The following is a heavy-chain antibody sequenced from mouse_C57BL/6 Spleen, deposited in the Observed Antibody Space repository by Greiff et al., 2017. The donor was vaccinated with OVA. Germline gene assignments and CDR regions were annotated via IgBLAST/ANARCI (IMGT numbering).Heavy chain of an antibody. J-gene: IGHJ4*01. CDR3: ARSGGYYGNYGNAMDY. CDR2: IYPGSGSS. D-gene: IGHD2-1*01. CDR1: VYPFTSYW. V-gene: IGHV1-55*01. Sequence: LQHSVASLLPPVSSFKLSCPASVYPFTSYWITWVKQSLGQGLEWIGDIYPGSGSSNSNEKFKSKATLTVATSSCPAYMQLSILTSEDSAVYYCARSGGYYGNYGNAMDYWGQGTSVTVSS.